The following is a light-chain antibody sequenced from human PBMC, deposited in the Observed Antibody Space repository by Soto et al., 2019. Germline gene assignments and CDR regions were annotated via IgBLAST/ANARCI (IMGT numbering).Light chain of an antibody. J-gene: IGKJ5*01. Sequence: DIQMTQSPSTLSASVGDRVTITCRASQSISSWLAWYQQKPGKAPKLLIYDASSLESGVPSRFSGSVSETEFTLTISSLQPDDFATYYCQQYNSYSPITFGQGTRLEIK. CDR2: DAS. CDR3: QQYNSYSPIT. V-gene: IGKV1-5*01. CDR1: QSISSW.